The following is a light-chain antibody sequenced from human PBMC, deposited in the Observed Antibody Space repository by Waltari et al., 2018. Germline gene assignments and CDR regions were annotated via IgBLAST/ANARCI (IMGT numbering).Light chain of an antibody. J-gene: IGLJ3*02. V-gene: IGLV1-40*01. CDR3: QSYDNRLYGTRV. CDR1: SSNIGAGYD. Sequence: QSVLTQPPSVSGAPGHRVTISCTGSSSNIGAGYDVHWYQRLPGAAPKLLIYNSFNRPSGVPDRFSGSKSGMSASLAITGLQAEDEADYYSQSYDNRLYGTRVFGGGTKLTVL. CDR2: NSF.